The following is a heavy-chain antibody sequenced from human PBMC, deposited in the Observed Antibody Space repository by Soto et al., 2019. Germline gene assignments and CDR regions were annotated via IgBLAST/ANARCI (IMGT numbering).Heavy chain of an antibody. CDR1: GDSDSSNSAA. J-gene: IGHJ3*02. Sequence: SQTLSLTCAISGDSDSSNSAAWNWIRQSPSRGLEWLGRKYYRSKWYNDYAVSVKSRITINPDTSKNQFSLQLNSVTPEDTAVYYCAREGKEQSLLSVGADHAFDIWGQGTMVTVSS. CDR3: AREGKEQSLLSVGADHAFDI. D-gene: IGHD6-19*01. CDR2: KYYRSKWYN. V-gene: IGHV6-1*01.